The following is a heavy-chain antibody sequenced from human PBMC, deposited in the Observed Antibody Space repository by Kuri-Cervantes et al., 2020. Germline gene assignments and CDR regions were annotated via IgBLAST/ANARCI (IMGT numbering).Heavy chain of an antibody. CDR1: GYTFFNYG. J-gene: IGHJ4*02. V-gene: IGHV1-18*01. CDR2: SSVYNGDT. Sequence: ASVKVSCKTSGYTFFNYGISWVRQAPGQGLEWMGWSSVYNGDTNYAQKFQGRVTVTTDASTSTAYMELRSLRSDDTAVYYCARDVKGPGEDPMAATAPIDYWGQGTLVTVSS. CDR3: ARDVKGPGEDPMAATAPIDY. D-gene: IGHD6-13*01.